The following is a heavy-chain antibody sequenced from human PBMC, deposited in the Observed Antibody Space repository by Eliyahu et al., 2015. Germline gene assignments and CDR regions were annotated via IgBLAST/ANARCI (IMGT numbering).Heavy chain of an antibody. CDR1: GYTXTSXY. J-gene: IGHJ4*02. D-gene: IGHD3-9*01. CDR2: INPSGGST. Sequence: QVQLVQSGAEVKKPGASVKVSCKASGYTXTSXYIHWXRQAPGQGXEWMGIINPSGGSTSXAQKFQGRVTMTRDTSTRTVYMELSSLRSEDTAVYYCARDNSHYDILTGYLIWGQGTLVTVSS. V-gene: IGHV1-46*01. CDR3: ARDNSHYDILTGYLI.